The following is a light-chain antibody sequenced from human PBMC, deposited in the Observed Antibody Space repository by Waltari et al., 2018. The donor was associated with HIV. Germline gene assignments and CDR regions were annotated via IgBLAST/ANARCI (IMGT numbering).Light chain of an antibody. CDR2: YDR. Sequence: SYILTQSPSVSVAPGGTATITCGGHNIGFKRVEGYQQKPGQAPVLVLYYDRTRPSGIPERFSGSNSGNTATLTISSVDAGDEADYYCEVWDSSSDYVLFGGGTRLTVL. V-gene: IGLV3-21*04. CDR1: NIGFKR. J-gene: IGLJ3*02. CDR3: EVWDSSSDYVL.